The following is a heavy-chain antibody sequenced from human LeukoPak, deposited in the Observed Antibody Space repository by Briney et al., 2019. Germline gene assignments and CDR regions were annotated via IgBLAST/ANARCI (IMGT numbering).Heavy chain of an antibody. J-gene: IGHJ6*03. Sequence: GGSLRLSCAASGFTFSSYGMHWVRQAPGKGLEWVAFIRYDGNNKYYADSVKGRFTVSRDNSKNTMYLQMNSLRAEDTAVYYCAKGPDYYGSGSYLWYMDVWGKGTTVIISS. CDR1: GFTFSSYG. V-gene: IGHV3-30*02. D-gene: IGHD3-10*01. CDR3: AKGPDYYGSGSYLWYMDV. CDR2: IRYDGNNK.